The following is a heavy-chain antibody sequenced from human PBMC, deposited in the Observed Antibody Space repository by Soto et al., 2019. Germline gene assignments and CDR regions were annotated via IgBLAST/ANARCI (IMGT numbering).Heavy chain of an antibody. CDR2: IYYSGST. V-gene: IGHV4-31*03. Sequence: QVQLQESGPGLVKPSQTLSLTCTVSGGSISSGGYYWSWIRQHPGKGLEWIGYIYYSGSTYYNPCLKSRVTMSVDSSKNQFSLKLSSVTAADTAVYYCARDQVPAAMSGGFDYWGQGTLVTVSS. CDR3: ARDQVPAAMSGGFDY. D-gene: IGHD2-2*01. J-gene: IGHJ4*02. CDR1: GGSISSGGYY.